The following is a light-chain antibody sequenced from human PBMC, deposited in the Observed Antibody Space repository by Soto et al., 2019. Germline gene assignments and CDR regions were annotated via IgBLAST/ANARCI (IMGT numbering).Light chain of an antibody. V-gene: IGKV4-1*01. CDR3: QQYGSSPGT. Sequence: DIEMTQSPDSLSVSLGERATINCRSSQSVLHSSNGNNYIAWYQQKPGQPPKLLIYWSSTRESGVPDRFIGSGSGTDFTLTISRLEPEDFAVYYCQQYGSSPGTFGQGTKVEIK. J-gene: IGKJ1*01. CDR1: QSVLHSSNGNNY. CDR2: WSS.